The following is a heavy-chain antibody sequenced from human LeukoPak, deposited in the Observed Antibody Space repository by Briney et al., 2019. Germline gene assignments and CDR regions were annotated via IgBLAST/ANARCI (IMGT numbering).Heavy chain of an antibody. CDR2: IKEDGSVK. Sequence: GSLRLSCEVSGFTYTDYWMSWVRQAPGRGLEWVANIKEDGSVKQHADSVRGRFTISRNNAKSSLYLQMSSLKAEDSAVYYCARDERVGYYIYWGQGTLVTVSS. CDR3: ARDERVGYYIY. J-gene: IGHJ4*01. CDR1: GFTYTDYW. V-gene: IGHV3-7*01. D-gene: IGHD3-22*01.